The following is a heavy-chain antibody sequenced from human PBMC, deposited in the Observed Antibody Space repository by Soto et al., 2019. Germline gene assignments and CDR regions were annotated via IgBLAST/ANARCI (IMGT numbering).Heavy chain of an antibody. D-gene: IGHD2-2*01. V-gene: IGHV4-4*02. CDR2: IYHSGST. CDR1: GGSISSSNW. Sequence: SETLSLTCAVSGGSISSSNWWSWVRQPPGEGLEWIGEIYHSGSTNYNPSLKSRVTISVDKSKNQFSLKLSSVTAADTAVYYCARDIVVVPAAIRLGMDVWGQGTTVTVSS. CDR3: ARDIVVVPAAIRLGMDV. J-gene: IGHJ6*02.